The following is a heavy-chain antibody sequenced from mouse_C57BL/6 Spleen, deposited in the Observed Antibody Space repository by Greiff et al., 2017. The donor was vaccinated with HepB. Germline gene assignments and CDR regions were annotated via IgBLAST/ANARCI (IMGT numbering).Heavy chain of an antibody. CDR1: GYTFTSYW. CDR3: ASHGYLYAMDY. Sequence: QVHVKQSGAELAKPGASVKLSCKASGYTFTSYWMHWVKQRPGQGLEWIGYINPSSGYTKYNQKFKDKATLTADKSSSTAYMQLSSLTYEDSAVYYCASHGYLYAMDYWGQGTSVTVSS. J-gene: IGHJ4*01. V-gene: IGHV1-7*01. CDR2: INPSSGYT. D-gene: IGHD2-2*01.